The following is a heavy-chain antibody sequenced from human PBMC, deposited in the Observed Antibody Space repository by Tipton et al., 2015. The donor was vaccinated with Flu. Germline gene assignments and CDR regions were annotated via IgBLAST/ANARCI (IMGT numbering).Heavy chain of an antibody. V-gene: IGHV4-39*07. CDR3: ARDSGYSSAFE. D-gene: IGHD6-19*01. CDR2: FYDGGST. J-gene: IGHJ3*01. CDR1: GGSISRSSSY. Sequence: TLSLTCSVSGGSISRSSSYWGWIRQPPGKGLEWIGSFYDGGSTYYNASLKSRVTISVDTSNNQFSLKLSFVTAADTAVYFCARDSGYSSAFEWGQGTKVTVSS.